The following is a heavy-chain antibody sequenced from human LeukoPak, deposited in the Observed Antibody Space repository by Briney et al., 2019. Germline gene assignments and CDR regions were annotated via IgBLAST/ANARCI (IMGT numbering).Heavy chain of an antibody. CDR1: GFTFISYW. V-gene: IGHV3-74*01. Sequence: GGSLRLSCSSSGFTFISYWMHWVRQAPGKGLVWVSRINSDGSTTSYAASVKGRFTISRDTAKNTLYLQMNSLRAEDTAVYYCAKGHHYYDSSAYYYWGQGTLVTVSS. CDR3: AKGHHYYDSSAYYY. CDR2: INSDGSTT. J-gene: IGHJ4*02. D-gene: IGHD3-22*01.